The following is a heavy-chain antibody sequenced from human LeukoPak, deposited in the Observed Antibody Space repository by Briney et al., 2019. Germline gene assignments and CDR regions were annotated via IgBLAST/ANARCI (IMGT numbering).Heavy chain of an antibody. CDR1: GFTFSIFE. V-gene: IGHV3-48*03. CDR3: ARDGPLEWLLPYYYYMDV. D-gene: IGHD3-3*01. J-gene: IGHJ6*03. CDR2: ISSSGSTI. Sequence: QPGGALRLSCAASGFTFSIFEMNWVRQAPGKGLEWVSYISSSGSTIYYADSVKGRFTISRDNAKNSLYLQMNSLRAEDTAVYYCARDGPLEWLLPYYYYMDVWGKGTTVTVSS.